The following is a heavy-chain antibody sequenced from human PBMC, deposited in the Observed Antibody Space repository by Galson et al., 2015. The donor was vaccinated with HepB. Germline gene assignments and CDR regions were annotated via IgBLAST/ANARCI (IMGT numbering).Heavy chain of an antibody. D-gene: IGHD1-1*01. V-gene: IGHV4-34*01. CDR3: GRRSGILHYAMDV. CDR1: GGSFSGYF. CDR2: INHGGST. J-gene: IGHJ6*02. Sequence: ETLSLTCAVYGGSFSGYFWTWIRQPPGKGLEWIGEINHGGSTNYNPSLKSRVAISVDTSRNQFSLQVDSVTAADTAVYYCGRRSGILHYAMDVWGRGTTVTVS.